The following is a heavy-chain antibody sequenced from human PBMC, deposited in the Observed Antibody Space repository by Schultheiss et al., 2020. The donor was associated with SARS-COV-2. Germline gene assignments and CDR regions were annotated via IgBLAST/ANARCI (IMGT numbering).Heavy chain of an antibody. Sequence: GGSLRLSCAASGFTFSSYSMSWVRQAPGKGLEWVSVIYSGGSTYYADSVKGRFTISRHNSKNTLYLQMNSLRAEDTAVYYCAREQGGFGVVTPGPFDYWGQGTLVTVSS. J-gene: IGHJ4*02. CDR1: GFTFSSYS. D-gene: IGHD3-3*01. CDR2: IYSGGST. V-gene: IGHV3-66*01. CDR3: AREQGGFGVVTPGPFDY.